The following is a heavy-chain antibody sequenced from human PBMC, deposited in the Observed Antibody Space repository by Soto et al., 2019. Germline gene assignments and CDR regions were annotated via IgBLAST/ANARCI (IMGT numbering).Heavy chain of an antibody. D-gene: IGHD3-3*01. V-gene: IGHV1-2*02. Sequence: GASVKVSCKASGYTFTGYYMHWVRQAPGQGLEWMGWINPNSGGTNYAQKFQGRVTMTRDTSISTAYMELSRLRSDDTAVYYCARAKVGRFLEWLQDYWGQGTLVTVSS. J-gene: IGHJ4*02. CDR1: GYTFTGYY. CDR3: ARAKVGRFLEWLQDY. CDR2: INPNSGGT.